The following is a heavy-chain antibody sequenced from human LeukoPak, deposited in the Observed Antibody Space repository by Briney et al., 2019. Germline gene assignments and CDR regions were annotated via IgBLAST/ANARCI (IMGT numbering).Heavy chain of an antibody. CDR3: AKVDFTVRPEYYFDY. J-gene: IGHJ4*02. CDR1: GFTFCGYT. CDR2: ISGSGGST. D-gene: IGHD3-3*01. Sequence: GGTLRLSCAASGFTFCGYTMSWVRPAPGKGLEWVSAISGSGGSTSYTDSVKGRFTISRDNSKNTLYLQMNSLRAEDTAVYYCAKVDFTVRPEYYFDYWGQGTLVTVSS. V-gene: IGHV3-23*01.